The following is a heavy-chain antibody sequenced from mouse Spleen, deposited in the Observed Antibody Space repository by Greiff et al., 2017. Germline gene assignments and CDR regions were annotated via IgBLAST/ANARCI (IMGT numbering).Heavy chain of an antibody. Sequence: VQLQQSGAELARPGASVKLSCKASGYTFTSYGISWVKQRTGQGLEWIGEIYPRSGNTYYNEKFKGKATLTADKSSSTAYMELRSLTSEDSAVYFCATTMITGFAYWGQGTLVTVSA. CDR3: ATTMITGFAY. J-gene: IGHJ3*01. D-gene: IGHD2-4*01. V-gene: IGHV1-81*01. CDR1: GYTFTSYG. CDR2: IYPRSGNT.